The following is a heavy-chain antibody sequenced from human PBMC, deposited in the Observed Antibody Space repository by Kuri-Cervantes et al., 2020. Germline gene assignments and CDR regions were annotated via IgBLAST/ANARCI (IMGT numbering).Heavy chain of an antibody. CDR1: GFTFSSYW. J-gene: IGHJ6*03. D-gene: IGHD1-26*01. CDR3: TTVFRGSYYSYYYYYMDV. CDR2: IKSKTDGGTT. Sequence: GESLKISCAASGFTFSSYWMSWVRQAPGKGLEWVGRIKSKTDGGTTDYAAPVKGRFTISRDDSKNTLYLQMNSLKTEDTAVYYCTTVFRGSYYSYYYYYMDVWGKGTTVTVSS. V-gene: IGHV3-15*01.